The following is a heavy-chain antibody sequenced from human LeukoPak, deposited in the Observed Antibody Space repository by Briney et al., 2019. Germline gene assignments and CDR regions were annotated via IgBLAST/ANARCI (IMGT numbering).Heavy chain of an antibody. Sequence: GGSLRLSCAASEFTLSRYWMHWVRQAPGKGLVWVSNINNDGSITTYADSVKGRFTISRDNVKNTLFLQMNSLGAEDTALYYCARGWNTTPRSGFDIWGLGTMVTVSS. CDR3: ARGWNTTPRSGFDI. CDR1: EFTLSRYW. D-gene: IGHD1/OR15-1a*01. CDR2: INNDGSIT. J-gene: IGHJ3*02. V-gene: IGHV3-74*01.